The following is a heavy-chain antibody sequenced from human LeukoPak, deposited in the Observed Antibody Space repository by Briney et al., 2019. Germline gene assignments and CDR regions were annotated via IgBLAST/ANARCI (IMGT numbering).Heavy chain of an antibody. V-gene: IGHV3-7*03. CDR2: IKQDGSEK. CDR1: GFTFSSYW. J-gene: IGHJ3*02. CDR3: ARDPNGDYIGAFDM. D-gene: IGHD4-17*01. Sequence: RPGGSPRLSCAASGFTFSSYWMSWVRQAPGKGLEWVANIKQDGSEKYYVDSVKGRFTISREHSKNTLYLQMNGLRAEDTAVYYCARDPNGDYIGAFDMWGRGTLVTVSS.